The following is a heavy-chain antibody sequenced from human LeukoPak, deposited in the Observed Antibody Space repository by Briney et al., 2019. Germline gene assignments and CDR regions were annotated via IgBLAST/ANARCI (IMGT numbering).Heavy chain of an antibody. CDR1: GGSISGSY. CDR2: IYASGST. J-gene: IGHJ2*01. V-gene: IGHV4-4*07. D-gene: IGHD3-10*01. Sequence: SETLSLTCTVSGGSISGSYWNWVRQPAEKGLEWIGRIYASGSTNYNPSLKSRVTMSVDTSKNQFSLKLSSVTAADTAVYYCARVDDYYGSSSPYFDLWGRGTLVTVSS. CDR3: ARVDDYYGSSSPYFDL.